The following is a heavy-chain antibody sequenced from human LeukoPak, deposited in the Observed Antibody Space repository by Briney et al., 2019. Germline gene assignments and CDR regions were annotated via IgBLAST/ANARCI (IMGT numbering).Heavy chain of an antibody. D-gene: IGHD2-21*01. CDR3: ARVDWLANYYYYMDV. Sequence: SETLSLTCTVSGGSISSYYWSWIRQPAGKGLEWIGRVYTSGSTNYNPSLKSRVTISVDTSKNQFSLNLSSVTAADTAVYYCARVDWLANYYYYMDVWGKGTTVTVSS. V-gene: IGHV4-4*07. CDR2: VYTSGST. CDR1: GGSISSYY. J-gene: IGHJ6*03.